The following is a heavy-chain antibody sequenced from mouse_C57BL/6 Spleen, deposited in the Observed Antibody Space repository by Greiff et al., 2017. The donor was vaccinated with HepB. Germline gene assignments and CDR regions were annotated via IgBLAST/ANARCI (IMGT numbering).Heavy chain of an antibody. Sequence: QVQLQQSGAELVKPGASVKISCKASGYAFSSYWMNWVKQRPGKGLEWIGQIYPGDGDTNYNGKFKGKATLTADKSSSTAYMQLSSLTSEDSAVYFCARQLRLLNYAMDYWGQGTSVTVSS. CDR1: GYAFSSYW. CDR3: ARQLRLLNYAMDY. CDR2: IYPGDGDT. J-gene: IGHJ4*01. V-gene: IGHV1-80*01. D-gene: IGHD3-2*02.